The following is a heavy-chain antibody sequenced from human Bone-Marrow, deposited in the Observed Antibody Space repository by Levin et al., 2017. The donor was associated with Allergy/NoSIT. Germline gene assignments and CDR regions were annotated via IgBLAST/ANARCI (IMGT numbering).Heavy chain of an antibody. J-gene: IGHJ3*01. V-gene: IGHV4-38-2*01. Sequence: PSETLSLTCAVSGYSITSGYYWGWIRQPPGKGLEWIGSIYHSGGTYYNPSLKSRLTVSPDTSTNQFSLRLTSVTAADTAVYYCARTLDYYGSGIFGFDVWGPGTMVTVSS. CDR1: GYSITSGYY. CDR3: ARTLDYYGSGIFGFDV. CDR2: IYHSGGT. D-gene: IGHD3-10*01.